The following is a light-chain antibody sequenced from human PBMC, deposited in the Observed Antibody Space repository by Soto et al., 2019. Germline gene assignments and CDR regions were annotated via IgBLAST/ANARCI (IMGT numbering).Light chain of an antibody. V-gene: IGLV2-14*01. CDR1: SGDVGSYNR. Sequence: QSALTQPASVSGSPGQSITISCTGTSGDVGSYNRVSWYQQHPGKAPKLIIYEVSDRPSGVSNRFSGSKSDNTASLTISGLQAEDEADYYCSSYTSSSTLYVFGTGTKVTVL. J-gene: IGLJ1*01. CDR2: EVS. CDR3: SSYTSSSTLYV.